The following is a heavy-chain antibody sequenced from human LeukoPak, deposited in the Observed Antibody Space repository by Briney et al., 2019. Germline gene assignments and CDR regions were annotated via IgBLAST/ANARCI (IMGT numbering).Heavy chain of an antibody. D-gene: IGHD3-16*01. Sequence: ASVKVSCKASGYTFTTFGISWVRPAPGQGFEWMGWITTYNGNTNYAPRLQGRVTMTTDTSTSTAYMELRSLRSDDTAVYDCARGYDPFDYWGQGTLVTVSS. CDR1: GYTFTTFG. CDR2: ITTYNGNT. V-gene: IGHV1-18*01. CDR3: ARGYDPFDY. J-gene: IGHJ4*02.